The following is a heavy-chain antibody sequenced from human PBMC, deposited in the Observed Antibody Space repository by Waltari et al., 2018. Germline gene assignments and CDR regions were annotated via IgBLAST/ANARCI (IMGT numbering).Heavy chain of an antibody. CDR1: GFTFVNYA. CDR2: ISGSGGST. J-gene: IGHJ3*02. Sequence: EVQLVESGGGLVQPGGSLRLSCAASGFTFVNYAMNWVRQAPGKGLEWVSCISGSGGSTYHADSVKGRFTISRENSKNTLYLQMNSLRAEDTAVYYCAKEYSYGPGDGFDIWGQGTMVTVSS. D-gene: IGHD5-18*01. CDR3: AKEYSYGPGDGFDI. V-gene: IGHV3-23*04.